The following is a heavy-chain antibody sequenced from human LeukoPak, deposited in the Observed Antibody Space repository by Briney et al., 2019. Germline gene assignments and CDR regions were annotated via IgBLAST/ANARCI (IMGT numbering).Heavy chain of an antibody. V-gene: IGHV3-7*01. CDR1: GFTFSSHW. CDR2: IKQDGSDK. CDR3: ARDSSSWLDFDY. D-gene: IGHD6-13*01. J-gene: IGHJ4*02. Sequence: GGSLRLSCAASGFTFSSHWMAWVRQAPGKGLEWVANIKQDGSDKYYLDSMKGRLTISRDNAKNSLYLQVNSLRVEDTAVYYCARDSSSWLDFDYWGQGTLVTVSS.